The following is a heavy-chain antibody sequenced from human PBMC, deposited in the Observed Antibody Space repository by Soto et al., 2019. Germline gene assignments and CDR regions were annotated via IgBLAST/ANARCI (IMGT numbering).Heavy chain of an antibody. J-gene: IGHJ6*02. V-gene: IGHV4-30-2*01. D-gene: IGHD3-22*01. CDR1: GGSISSGGYS. Sequence: SETLSLTCAVSGGSISSGGYSWIWIWQPPGKGLEWIGYIYHSGSTYYNPSLKSRVTISVDTSKNQFSLKLSSVTAADTAVYYCARGRLLDYYYYYGMDVWGQGTTVTVSS. CDR3: ARGRLLDYYYYYGMDV. CDR2: IYHSGST.